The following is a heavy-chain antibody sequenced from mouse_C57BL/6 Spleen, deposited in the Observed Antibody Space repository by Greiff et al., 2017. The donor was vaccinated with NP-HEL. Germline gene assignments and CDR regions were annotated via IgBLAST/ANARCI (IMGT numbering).Heavy chain of an antibody. D-gene: IGHD3-1*01. CDR3: ARHGPPVYAMDY. V-gene: IGHV5-9*01. Sequence: EVMLVESGGGLVKPGGSLKLSCAASGFTFSSYTMSWVRQTPEKRLEWVATISGGGGNTYYPDSVKGRFTISRDNAKNTLYLQMSSLRSEDTALYYCARHGPPVYAMDYWGQGTSVTVSS. CDR2: ISGGGGNT. J-gene: IGHJ4*01. CDR1: GFTFSSYT.